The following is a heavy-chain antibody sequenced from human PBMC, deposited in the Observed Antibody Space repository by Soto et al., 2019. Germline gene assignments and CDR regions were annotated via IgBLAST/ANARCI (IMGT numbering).Heavy chain of an antibody. J-gene: IGHJ5*02. CDR1: EFDFSSQV. CDR3: VKDLPLWSGYSFSENH. CDR2: VSGSGGSK. V-gene: IGHV3-23*01. Sequence: EVQLFESGGGLVQPGASLRLSCVGSEFDFSSQVMSWVRQAPGKGLEWVSSVSGSGGSKHFPDFLKGRYSSSRDNSKNTLYLEMNSLRVEDTAVYYCVKDLPLWSGYSFSENHWGQGTLVTVSS. D-gene: IGHD3-3*01.